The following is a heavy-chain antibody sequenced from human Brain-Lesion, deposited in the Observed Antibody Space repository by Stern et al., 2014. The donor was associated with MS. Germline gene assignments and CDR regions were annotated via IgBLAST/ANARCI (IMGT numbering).Heavy chain of an antibody. J-gene: IGHJ6*02. CDR3: ARVYNTIYGIVTQRGSGMDV. CDR1: GFTFGHYW. Sequence: EMQLVESGGGLVQPGGPLTISCTAAGFTFGHYWMTWVRQAPWKGLEWVAKLNEDGTEKNYVDSVKGRFTISRDNARNSLYLQMNSLRVEDTALYYCARVYNTIYGIVTQRGSGMDVWGQGTTVIVSS. V-gene: IGHV3-7*01. CDR2: LNEDGTEK. D-gene: IGHD3-3*01.